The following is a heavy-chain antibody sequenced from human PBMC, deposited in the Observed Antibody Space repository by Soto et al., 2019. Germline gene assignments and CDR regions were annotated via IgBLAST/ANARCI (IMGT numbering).Heavy chain of an antibody. V-gene: IGHV4-59*08. CDR2: IYYSGTT. CDR3: ARHRWTSGYYLVFDS. D-gene: IGHD3-3*01. CDR1: NGSIGTNY. Sequence: SEPLSLTCTISNGSIGTNYWSWLRQPPGKPLEWIGHIYYSGTTNYNPSLKSRVTLSVDMSKSQFSLKLTSATAADTAVYYCARHRWTSGYYLVFDSWGQGTLVTVSS. J-gene: IGHJ4*02.